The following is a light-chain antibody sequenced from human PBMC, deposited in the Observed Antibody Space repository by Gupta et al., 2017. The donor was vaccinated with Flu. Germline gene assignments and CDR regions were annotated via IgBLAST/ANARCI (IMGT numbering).Light chain of an antibody. J-gene: IGLJ2*01. CDR3: CSYGGSKF. CDR2: EVN. CDR1: SSDVGGYNY. Sequence: QSARPQPPSASGSPGQSVTISCTGTSSDVGGYNYVSWYQQHPGKAPKLIIYEVNKRPSGVPDRFSGSKSGNTASLTVSGLLAEDEADYYCCSYGGSKFFGGGTKLTVL. V-gene: IGLV2-8*01.